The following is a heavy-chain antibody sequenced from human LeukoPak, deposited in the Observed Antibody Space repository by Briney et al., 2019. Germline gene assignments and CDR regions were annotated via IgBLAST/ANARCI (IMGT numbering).Heavy chain of an antibody. CDR2: IRYDGSNK. CDR1: GFTFSSYA. D-gene: IGHD3-22*01. CDR3: ANSYYDSFDY. J-gene: IGHJ4*02. V-gene: IGHV3-30*04. Sequence: GRSLRLSCAASGFTFSSYAMHWVRQAPGKGLEWVAFIRYDGSNKYYADSVKGRFTISRDNSKNTLYLQMDSLRAEDTAVYYCANSYYDSFDYWGQGTLVTVSS.